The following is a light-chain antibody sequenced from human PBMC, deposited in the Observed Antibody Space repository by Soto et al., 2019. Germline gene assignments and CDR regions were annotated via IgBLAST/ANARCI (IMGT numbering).Light chain of an antibody. J-gene: IGKJ1*01. CDR3: QPYYYWPPWT. CDR2: GVS. CDR1: QSVSRN. V-gene: IGKV3-15*01. Sequence: EIVMTQSPATLSVSPGERVTLFCRASQSVSRNLAWHQQKPGQAPRLLIYGVSNRTTGVPARFSGSGSETEFTLTISSLQSEYFAVYYCQPYYYWPPWTFGQGTKLDIK.